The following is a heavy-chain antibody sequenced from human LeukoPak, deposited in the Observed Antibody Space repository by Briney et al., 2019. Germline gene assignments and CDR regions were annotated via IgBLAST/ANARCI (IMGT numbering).Heavy chain of an antibody. CDR2: IKSKGGGGTT. V-gene: IGHV3-15*01. J-gene: IGHJ6*02. CDR3: SWELSQYYGMDV. D-gene: IGHD1-7*01. CDR1: GFTFSDAW. Sequence: GGSLRLSCAASGFTFSDAWMSWVRQAPGKGLEWVGRIKSKGGGGTTDYAAPVKGRFTISRDDSKNTLYLQMVSLKTEDTAVYYCSWELSQYYGMDVWGQGTTVTVSS.